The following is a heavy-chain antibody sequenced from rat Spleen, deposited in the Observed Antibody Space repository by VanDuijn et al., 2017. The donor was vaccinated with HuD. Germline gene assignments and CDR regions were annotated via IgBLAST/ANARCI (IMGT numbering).Heavy chain of an antibody. Sequence: VQLQESGPGLVQPSQTLSLTCTVSGFSLTNYHVHWVRQPPGKGLEWMGVMWSDGDTSYNSGIKSRLSISRDTSKSQVFLKMNSLQTEDTAIYFCTSPFRWFAYWGQGTLVTVSS. J-gene: IGHJ3*01. CDR3: TSPFRWFAY. V-gene: IGHV2-32*01. CDR1: GFSLTNYH. CDR2: MWSDGDT.